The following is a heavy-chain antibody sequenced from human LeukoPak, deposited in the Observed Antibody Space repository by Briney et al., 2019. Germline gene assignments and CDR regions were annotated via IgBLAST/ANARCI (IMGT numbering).Heavy chain of an antibody. CDR1: GFTFSSYN. CDR3: ARGGDVYYDSSGYPAPHSNSVDY. V-gene: IGHV3-21*01. J-gene: IGHJ4*02. D-gene: IGHD3-22*01. Sequence: GGSLRLSCAASGFTFSSYNMNWVRQAPGKGLEWVSSITSSSSYIYYADSVKGRFTISRDNAKNTLYLQMNSLRAEDTAVYYCARGGDVYYDSSGYPAPHSNSVDYWGQGTLVTVSS. CDR2: ITSSSSYI.